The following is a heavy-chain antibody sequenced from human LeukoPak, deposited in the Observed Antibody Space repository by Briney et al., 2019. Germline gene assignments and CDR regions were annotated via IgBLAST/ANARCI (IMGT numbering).Heavy chain of an antibody. CDR1: GGSFSGYY. D-gene: IGHD6-13*01. Sequence: PSETLSLTCAVYGGSFSGYYWSWIRQPPGKGLEWIGETNHSGSTNYNPSLKSRVTISVDTSKNQFSLKLSSVTAADTAVYYCARGRPAALVDYWGQGTLVTVSS. CDR3: ARGRPAALVDY. J-gene: IGHJ4*02. CDR2: TNHSGST. V-gene: IGHV4-34*01.